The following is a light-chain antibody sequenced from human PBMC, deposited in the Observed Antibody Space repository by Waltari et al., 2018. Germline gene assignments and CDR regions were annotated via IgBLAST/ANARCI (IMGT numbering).Light chain of an antibody. Sequence: EIVLKQSPATLSLSPGDRATLSCRASQSISSYLAWYQQKPGQAPRLLIYDASTRATGVPARFSGSGSVTDFTLTISSLEPEDFAIYYCQQRSKSLTFGPGTKVDMK. J-gene: IGKJ3*01. CDR3: QQRSKSLT. CDR2: DAS. CDR1: QSISSY. V-gene: IGKV3-11*01.